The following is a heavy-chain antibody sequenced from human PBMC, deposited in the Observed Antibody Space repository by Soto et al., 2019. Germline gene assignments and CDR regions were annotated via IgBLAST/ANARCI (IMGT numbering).Heavy chain of an antibody. CDR1: GASISSNNW. CDR2: IYRGGST. J-gene: IGHJ4*02. D-gene: IGHD2-2*01. Sequence: SATLSLTCTVSGASISSNNWWSWFRQTPGKGLEWIGEIYRGGSTTFNPSLQSRVTISIDKSKNQFSLDLKSVTAADTAVYYCARDWGTGFYQLDSWGQGTLVTVSS. CDR3: ARDWGTGFYQLDS. V-gene: IGHV4-4*02.